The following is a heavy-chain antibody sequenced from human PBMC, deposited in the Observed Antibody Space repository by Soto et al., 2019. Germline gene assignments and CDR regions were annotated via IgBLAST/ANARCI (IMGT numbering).Heavy chain of an antibody. CDR2: IYHSGST. Sequence: QLQLQESGSGLVKPSQTLSLTCAVSGGSISSGGYSWSWIRQPPGKGLEWIGYIYHSGSTYYNPSLKSRVTISVDRSKNQFSLKLSSVTAADTAVYYCARLDDYSNYFDYWGQGTLVTVSS. V-gene: IGHV4-30-2*01. D-gene: IGHD4-4*01. J-gene: IGHJ4*02. CDR3: ARLDDYSNYFDY. CDR1: GGSISSGGYS.